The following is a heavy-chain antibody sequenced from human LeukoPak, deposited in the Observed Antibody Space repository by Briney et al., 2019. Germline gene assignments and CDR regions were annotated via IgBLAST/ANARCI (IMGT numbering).Heavy chain of an antibody. Sequence: KTSETLSLTCTVSGGSISSGGYYWSWIRQPPGKGLEWIGYIYHSGSTYYNPSLKSRVTISVDRSKNQFSLKLSSVTAADTAVYYCAREDGGYYVDYWGQGTLVTVSS. V-gene: IGHV4-30-2*01. CDR1: GGSISSGGYY. J-gene: IGHJ4*02. D-gene: IGHD3-10*01. CDR3: AREDGGYYVDY. CDR2: IYHSGST.